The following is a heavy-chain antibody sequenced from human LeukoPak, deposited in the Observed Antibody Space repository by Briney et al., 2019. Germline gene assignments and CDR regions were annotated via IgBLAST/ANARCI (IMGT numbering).Heavy chain of an antibody. V-gene: IGHV3-23*01. CDR3: AKGGHGAPWGDY. CDR1: GFTFSSFG. J-gene: IGHJ4*02. CDR2: IRGGDGVT. D-gene: IGHD7-27*01. Sequence: PGGSLRLSCAASGFTFSSFGMSWVRQAPGKGLEWVSSIRGGDGVTYYADSVKGRFTISRDNSKTTVYLQMNSLRAEDTAIYYCAKGGHGAPWGDYWGQGTLVTVSS.